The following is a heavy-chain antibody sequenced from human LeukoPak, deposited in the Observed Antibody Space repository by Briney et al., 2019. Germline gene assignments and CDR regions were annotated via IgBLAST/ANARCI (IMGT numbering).Heavy chain of an antibody. V-gene: IGHV4-34*01. Sequence: SETLSLTCAVCGGSFSGYYWSWIRQPPGKGLEWIGEINHSGGTNYNPSLKSRVTISVDTSKNQFSLKLSSVTAADTAVYYCARGPNLLDYWGQGTLVTVSS. J-gene: IGHJ4*02. CDR1: GGSFSGYY. CDR2: INHSGGT. CDR3: ARGPNLLDY.